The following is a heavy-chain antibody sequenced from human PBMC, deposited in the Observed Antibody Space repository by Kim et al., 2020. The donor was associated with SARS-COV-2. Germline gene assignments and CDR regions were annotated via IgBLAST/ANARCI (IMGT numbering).Heavy chain of an antibody. Sequence: SETLSLTCTVSGGSISSGSYYWSWIRQPAGKGLEWIGRIYTSGSTNYNPSLKSRVTISVDTSKNQFSLKLSSVTAADTAVYYCARDGRRRYYYGSGSYFGWFDPWGQGTLVTVSS. CDR3: ARDGRRRYYYGSGSYFGWFDP. J-gene: IGHJ5*02. D-gene: IGHD3-10*01. V-gene: IGHV4-61*02. CDR1: GGSISSGSYY. CDR2: IYTSGST.